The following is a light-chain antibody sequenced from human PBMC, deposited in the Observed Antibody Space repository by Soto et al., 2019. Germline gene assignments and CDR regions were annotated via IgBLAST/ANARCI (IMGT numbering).Light chain of an antibody. CDR3: AAWDGSLNVVL. J-gene: IGLJ2*01. CDR1: SSNIGTNT. V-gene: IGLV1-44*01. CDR2: NTN. Sequence: QSVLTQPPSASGTPGQRVAFSCSGSSSNIGTNTVNWYQQLPGSAPQLLIYNTNQRPSGVPGRFSGSKSGASASLAISGLQSEDEADYYCAAWDGSLNVVLFGGGTKLTVL.